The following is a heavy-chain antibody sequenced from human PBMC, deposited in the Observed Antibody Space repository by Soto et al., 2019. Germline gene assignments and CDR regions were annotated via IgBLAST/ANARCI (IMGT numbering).Heavy chain of an antibody. J-gene: IGHJ6*02. CDR3: ARQKQGYSYGPAPLFYGMDV. CDR2: IYYSGST. CDR1: GGSISSYY. D-gene: IGHD5-18*01. V-gene: IGHV4-59*08. Sequence: SETLFLTCTVSGGSISSYYWSWIRQPPGKGLEWIGYIYYSGSTNYNPSLKSRVTISVDTSKNQFSLKLGSVTAADTAVYYCARQKQGYSYGPAPLFYGMDVWGQGTTVTVSS.